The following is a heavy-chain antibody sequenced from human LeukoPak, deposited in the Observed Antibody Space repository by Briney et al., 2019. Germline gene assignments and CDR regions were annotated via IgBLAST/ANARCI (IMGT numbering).Heavy chain of an antibody. CDR1: GGSFSGYY. CDR2: INHSGST. J-gene: IGHJ4*02. CDR3: ASLMLIAAGYDY. V-gene: IGHV4-34*01. D-gene: IGHD6-13*01. Sequence: SETLSLTCAVYGGSFSGYYWSWIRQSPGKGLEWIGEINHSGSTTYNPSLKSRVTISVDTSKNQFSLKLSSVTAADTAVYYCASLMLIAAGYDYWGQGNLVTVSS.